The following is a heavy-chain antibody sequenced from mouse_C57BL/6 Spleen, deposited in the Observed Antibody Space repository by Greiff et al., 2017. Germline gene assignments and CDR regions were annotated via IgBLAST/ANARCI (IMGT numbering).Heavy chain of an antibody. V-gene: IGHV1-18*01. D-gene: IGHD1-1*01. CDR1: GYTFTDYN. CDR3: ARALYGYFDY. Sequence: EVQLVESGPELVKPGASVKIPCKASGYTFTDYNMDWVKQSHGKSLEWIGDINPNNGGTIYNQKFKGKATLTVDKSSSTAYMELRSLTSEDTAVYYCARALYGYFDYWGQGTTLTVSS. J-gene: IGHJ2*01. CDR2: INPNNGGT.